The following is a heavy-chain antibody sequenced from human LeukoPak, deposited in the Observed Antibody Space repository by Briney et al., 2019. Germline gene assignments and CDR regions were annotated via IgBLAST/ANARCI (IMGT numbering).Heavy chain of an antibody. Sequence: GGSLRLSCAASGFTFSSYGMHWVRQAPGKGLEWVAVIPYDGSNKYYADSVKGRFTISRDNSKNTLYLQMNSLRAEDTAVYYCAKEGGGYSYGPHPDYWGQGTLVTVSS. CDR1: GFTFSSYG. CDR2: IPYDGSNK. D-gene: IGHD5-18*01. V-gene: IGHV3-30*18. J-gene: IGHJ4*02. CDR3: AKEGGGYSYGPHPDY.